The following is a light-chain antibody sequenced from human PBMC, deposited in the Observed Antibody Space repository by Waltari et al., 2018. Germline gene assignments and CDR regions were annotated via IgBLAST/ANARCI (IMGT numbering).Light chain of an antibody. Sequence: DIQLTQSPSFLSASVRDRVTITCRASQGISTYLAWYQQKPGKAPKLLIYAASTLQSDIPSRFSGSGSGTEVTLTISSLQPEDFATYYCLHLNNFPLSFGGGTKVELK. CDR2: AAS. J-gene: IGKJ4*01. CDR3: LHLNNFPLS. V-gene: IGKV1-9*01. CDR1: QGISTY.